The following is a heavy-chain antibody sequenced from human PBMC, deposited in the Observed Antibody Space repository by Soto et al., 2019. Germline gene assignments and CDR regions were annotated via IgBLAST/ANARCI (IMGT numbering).Heavy chain of an antibody. Sequence: SETLSLTCTVSGGSVSSGSYYWSWIRQPPGKGLEWIGYIYYSGSTNYNPSLKSRVTISVDTSKNQFSLKLSSVTAADTAVYYCARAVVPAAAWFDPWGQGTLVTVSS. J-gene: IGHJ5*02. V-gene: IGHV4-61*01. CDR2: IYYSGST. D-gene: IGHD2-2*01. CDR1: GGSVSSGSYY. CDR3: ARAVVPAAAWFDP.